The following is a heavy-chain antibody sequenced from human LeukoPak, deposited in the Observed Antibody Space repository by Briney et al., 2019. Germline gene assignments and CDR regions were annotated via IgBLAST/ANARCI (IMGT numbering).Heavy chain of an antibody. CDR3: ARHGVYYDSSGPSGSDAFDI. CDR2: IYPGDSDT. D-gene: IGHD3-22*01. V-gene: IGHV5-51*01. CDR1: GYSFTSYW. J-gene: IGHJ3*02. Sequence: GESLKISCKGSGYSFTSYWIGWVRQMPGKGLEWMGIIYPGDSDTRYSPSFQGQVTISADKSISTAYLQWSSLKASDTAMYYCARHGVYYDSSGPSGSDAFDIWGQGTMVTVSS.